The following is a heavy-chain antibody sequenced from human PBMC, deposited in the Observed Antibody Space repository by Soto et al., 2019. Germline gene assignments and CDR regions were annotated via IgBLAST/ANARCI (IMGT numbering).Heavy chain of an antibody. Sequence: ESLKISCKGSGYSFTSYWIGWVRQMPGKGLEWMGIIYPGDSDTRYSPSFQGQVTISADKSISTAYLQWSSLKASDTAMYYCARLPYSNYAYYYYGMDVWGQGTTVTVSS. CDR2: IYPGDSDT. J-gene: IGHJ6*02. CDR1: GYSFTSYW. V-gene: IGHV5-51*01. D-gene: IGHD4-4*01. CDR3: ARLPYSNYAYYYYGMDV.